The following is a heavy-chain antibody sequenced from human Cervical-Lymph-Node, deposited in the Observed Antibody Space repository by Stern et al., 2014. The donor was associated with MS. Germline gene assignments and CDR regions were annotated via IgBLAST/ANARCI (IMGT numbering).Heavy chain of an antibody. Sequence: QVQLGQSGAALEKPADSVKVSCKASGYAFTSYYMHWVRKPPGQGLEWVGNINPSGVSANYAQTFQGRVTMTRDTSTSTVYMKLSSLRSEDTAVYYCAEGYSSGWGAEFFQHWGQGTLVTVSS. CDR2: INPSGVSA. D-gene: IGHD6-19*01. V-gene: IGHV1-46*01. CDR3: AEGYSSGWGAEFFQH. CDR1: GYAFTSYY. J-gene: IGHJ1*01.